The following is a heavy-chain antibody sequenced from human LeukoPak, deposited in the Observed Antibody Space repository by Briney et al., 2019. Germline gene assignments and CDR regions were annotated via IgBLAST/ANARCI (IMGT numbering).Heavy chain of an antibody. Sequence: AASVKISCTASGYTFTYYAMNWVRQAPGQGLEWMGWINTNTGNPTYAQGLTGRFLFSLDTSVSTTYLQITSLKADDTAVYYCARDVEGTPMIPLDYWGQGTLVTVSS. CDR2: INTNTGNP. CDR1: GYTFTYYA. V-gene: IGHV7-4-1*02. CDR3: ARDVEGTPMIPLDY. D-gene: IGHD3-22*01. J-gene: IGHJ4*02.